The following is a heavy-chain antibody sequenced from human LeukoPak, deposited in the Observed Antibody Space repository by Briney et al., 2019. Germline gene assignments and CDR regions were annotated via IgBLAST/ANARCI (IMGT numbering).Heavy chain of an antibody. CDR2: IYYSGSI. Sequence: PSETLSLTCTVSGDAITSDKYYWGWIRQPPGKGLEWIGYIYYSGSINYNPSLKSRVTISVDTSKNQFSLKLSSVTAADTAVYYCARGHENVWGSYRHHFDYWGQGTLVTVSS. CDR1: GDAITSDKYY. V-gene: IGHV4-61*01. J-gene: IGHJ4*02. D-gene: IGHD3-16*02. CDR3: ARGHENVWGSYRHHFDY.